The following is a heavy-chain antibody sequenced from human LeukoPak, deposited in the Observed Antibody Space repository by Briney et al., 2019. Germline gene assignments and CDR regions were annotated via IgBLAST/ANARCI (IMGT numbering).Heavy chain of an antibody. CDR1: GFTVSSNY. Sequence: GGSLRLSCAASGFTVSSNYMTWVRQAPGKGLEWVSVIYKSAITYYADTVRGRFTISRDNSKNTLYLQMNSLRAEDTAVYYCAKVSGVVTAKDYYYYMDVWGKGTTVTISS. D-gene: IGHD2-21*02. J-gene: IGHJ6*03. V-gene: IGHV3-66*03. CDR3: AKVSGVVTAKDYYYYMDV. CDR2: IYKSAIT.